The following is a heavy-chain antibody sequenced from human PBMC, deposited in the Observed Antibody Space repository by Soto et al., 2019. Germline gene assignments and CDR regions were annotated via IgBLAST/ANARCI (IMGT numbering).Heavy chain of an antibody. J-gene: IGHJ6*02. CDR2: IVVGSGNT. V-gene: IGHV1-58*01. CDR3: AAVAVGYCSSTSCYGPLYYYYGMDV. CDR1: GFTFTSSA. Sequence: GASVKVSCKASGFTFTSSAVQWVRQARGQRLEWIGWIVVGSGNTNYAQKFQERVTITRDMSTSTACMELSSLRSEDTAVYYCAAVAVGYCSSTSCYGPLYYYYGMDVWGQGTTVTVSS. D-gene: IGHD2-2*01.